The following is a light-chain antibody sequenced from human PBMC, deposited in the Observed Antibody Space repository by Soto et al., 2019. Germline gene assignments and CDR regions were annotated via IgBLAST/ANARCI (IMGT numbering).Light chain of an antibody. CDR3: MQATHSSWT. CDR1: QSLVHNDGNTY. J-gene: IGKJ1*01. V-gene: IGKV2-24*01. Sequence: DIVMTQTPLSSPVTLGQAASISCRSSQSLVHNDGNTYLGWFQQRPGQPPRLLIYKVSDRFSGVPDRFSGSGAGTDFTLTISRVEAEDVRIYYCMQATHSSWTFGQGTKVDTK. CDR2: KVS.